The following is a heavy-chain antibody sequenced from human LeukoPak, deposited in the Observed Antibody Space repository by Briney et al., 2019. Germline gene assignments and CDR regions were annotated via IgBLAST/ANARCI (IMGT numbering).Heavy chain of an antibody. V-gene: IGHV3-30-3*01. CDR3: ARETGGAVGSTDFDY. Sequence: GGSLRLSCAASGFTFSSYAIHWVRQAPGKGLEWVAVISYDGSNKYYADSVKGRFTISRDNSKNTLYLQMNSLRAEDTAVYYCARETGGAVGSTDFDYWGQGTLVTVSS. CDR2: ISYDGSNK. J-gene: IGHJ4*02. CDR1: GFTFSSYA. D-gene: IGHD4-17*01.